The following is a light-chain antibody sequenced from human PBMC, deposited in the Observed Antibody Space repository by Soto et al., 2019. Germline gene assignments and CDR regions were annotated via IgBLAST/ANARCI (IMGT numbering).Light chain of an antibody. Sequence: EIVLTQSPATLSLSPGERATLSCRASQSVSNSLAWYQQKPGQAPRLLIYDASNRATGIPARFSGSGSGTDFTLTISSLEPEDFAVYYCQPRSNWPLLTFGGGTKVEIK. V-gene: IGKV3-11*01. CDR3: QPRSNWPLLT. CDR2: DAS. J-gene: IGKJ4*01. CDR1: QSVSNS.